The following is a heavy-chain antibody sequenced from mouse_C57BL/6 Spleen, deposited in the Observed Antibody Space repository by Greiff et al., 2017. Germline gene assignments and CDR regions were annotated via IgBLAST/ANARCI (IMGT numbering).Heavy chain of an antibody. J-gene: IGHJ1*03. CDR3: ARGNLPVTTVVAPYWYFDD. CDR2: IDPEDGET. Sequence: EVQLQQSGAELVKPGASVKLSCTASGFNIKDYYMHWVKQRTEQGLEWIGRIDPEDGETKYAPKFQGTATITADTSSNTAYLQLSSLTSEDTAVYYCARGNLPVTTVVAPYWYFDDWGTGTAVTVSS. D-gene: IGHD1-1*01. V-gene: IGHV14-2*01. CDR1: GFNIKDYY.